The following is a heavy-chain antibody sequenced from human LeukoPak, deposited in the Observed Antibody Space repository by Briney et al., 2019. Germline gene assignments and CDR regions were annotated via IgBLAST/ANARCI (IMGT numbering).Heavy chain of an antibody. CDR3: ASASDCGTTSCPNAFDY. J-gene: IGHJ4*02. D-gene: IGHD2-2*01. CDR1: GGXFSSYA. CDR2: IIPILGIP. V-gene: IGHV1-69*10. Sequence: ASVNVSCKASGGXFSSYAMSWVRQAPRHGLEWMGGIIPILGIPNYAHQFQGRVTITADKSTYTAYMELRSLGSEDTAVYYCASASDCGTTSCPNAFDYWGQGTLVTVSS.